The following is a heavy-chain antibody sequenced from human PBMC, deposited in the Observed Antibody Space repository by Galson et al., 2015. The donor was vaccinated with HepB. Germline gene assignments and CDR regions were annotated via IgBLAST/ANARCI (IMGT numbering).Heavy chain of an antibody. Sequence: SLRLSCAASRFIFSGSGMNWVRQAPGKGLEWVSYISGSSDIIYYADSVKGRFTISRDNAKNSLFLQMNSLRAEDTAVYYCARDLFRTGAVTATSGAFNIWGQGTMVTVSS. CDR3: ARDLFRTGAVTATSGAFNI. V-gene: IGHV3-48*04. J-gene: IGHJ3*02. CDR1: RFIFSGSG. CDR2: ISGSSDII. D-gene: IGHD2-21*02.